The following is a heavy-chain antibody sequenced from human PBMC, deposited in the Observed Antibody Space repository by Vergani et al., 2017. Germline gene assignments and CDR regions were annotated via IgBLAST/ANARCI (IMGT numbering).Heavy chain of an antibody. V-gene: IGHV4-4*07. CDR1: GGSISGYY. Sequence: QVQLQESGPGLVKPSVTLSLTCTVSGGSISGYYWSWIRQPPGKGLEWIGRIYTSGATNYNPSLRSRAIMSVDASKKQFSLKLTSVTAADTAVYYGARDGGEYDKDALDVWGQGTKVTVTS. J-gene: IGHJ3*01. CDR3: ARDGGEYDKDALDV. CDR2: IYTSGAT. D-gene: IGHD2-21*01.